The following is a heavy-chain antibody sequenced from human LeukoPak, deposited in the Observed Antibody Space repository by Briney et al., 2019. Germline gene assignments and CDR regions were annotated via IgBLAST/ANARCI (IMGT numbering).Heavy chain of an antibody. CDR2: IKQDGSEK. Sequence: GGSLRLSCAASGFTFSSYAMSWVRQAPGKGLEWVANIKQDGSEKYYVDSVKGRFTISRDNAKNSLYLQMNSLRAEDTAVYYCAGGYSSGWYENCYYYMDVWGKGTTVTVSS. D-gene: IGHD6-19*01. CDR1: GFTFSSYA. CDR3: AGGYSSGWYENCYYYMDV. V-gene: IGHV3-7*04. J-gene: IGHJ6*03.